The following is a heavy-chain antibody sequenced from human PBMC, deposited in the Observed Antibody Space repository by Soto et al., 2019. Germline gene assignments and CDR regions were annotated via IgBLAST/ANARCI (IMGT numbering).Heavy chain of an antibody. D-gene: IGHD2-2*01. Sequence: PSETLSLTCTVSGGSISSSSYYWGWIRQPPGKGLEWIGSIYYSGSTYYNPSLKSRVTISVDTSKNQFSLKLSSVTAADTAVYYCARPNIVVVPAAIDVSSSHWFDPWGRGTLVTVSS. CDR3: ARPNIVVVPAAIDVSSSHWFDP. V-gene: IGHV4-39*01. CDR1: GGSISSSSYY. CDR2: IYYSGST. J-gene: IGHJ5*02.